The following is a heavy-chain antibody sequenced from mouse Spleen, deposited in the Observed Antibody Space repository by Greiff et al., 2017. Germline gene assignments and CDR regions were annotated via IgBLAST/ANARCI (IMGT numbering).Heavy chain of an antibody. V-gene: IGHV2-6-1*01. CDR3: ARQAMITTVFAY. CDR2: IWSDGST. J-gene: IGHJ3*01. CDR1: GFSLTSYG. Sequence: QVQLKETGPGLVAPSQSLSITCTVSGFSLTSYGVHWVRQPPGKGLEWLVVIWSDGSTNYNSALKSRLSISKDNSKSQVFLKMNSLQTDDTAMYYCARQAMITTVFAYWGQGTLVTVSA. D-gene: IGHD2-4*01.